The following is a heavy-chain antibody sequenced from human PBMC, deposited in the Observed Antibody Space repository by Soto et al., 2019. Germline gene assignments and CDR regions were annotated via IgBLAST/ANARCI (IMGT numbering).Heavy chain of an antibody. Sequence: GPRSLSGSDSGLRFRSYRLRWVRQTPGKGLEWVAAITATGDMTYYADSVTGRFTISRDNSKKTHYLQMTSLRAEDTAMYYRATLNGHCHCWGKETAVTVSS. CDR1: GLRFRSYR. CDR3: ATLNGHCHC. D-gene: IGHD4-17*01. V-gene: IGHV3-23*01. CDR2: ITATGDMT. J-gene: IGHJ4*02.